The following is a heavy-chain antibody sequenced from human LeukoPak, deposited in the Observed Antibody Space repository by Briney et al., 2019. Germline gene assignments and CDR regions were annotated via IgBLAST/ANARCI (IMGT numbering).Heavy chain of an antibody. J-gene: IGHJ5*02. V-gene: IGHV3-66*01. CDR2: IYTSGST. D-gene: IGHD3-22*01. Sequence: GGSLRLSCAASGFTVSSSYMSWVRQAPGKGLEWISIIYTSGSTYYADSVKGRFTISRDNSKNTLYLQMNSLRAEDTAVYYCARVLSGSWDWFDPWGQGTLVTVSS. CDR3: ARVLSGSWDWFDP. CDR1: GFTVSSSY.